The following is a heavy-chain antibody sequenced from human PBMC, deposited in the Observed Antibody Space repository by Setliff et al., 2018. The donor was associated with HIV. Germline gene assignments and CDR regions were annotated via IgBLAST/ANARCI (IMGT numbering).Heavy chain of an antibody. Sequence: ASVKVSCKSSGDTFSTYVFTWVRQAPGQGLEWMGWMNPNSGNTGYAQKFQGRVTMTRNTSISTAYMELSSLRSEDTAVYYCARDGSGSYPDYWGQGTLVTVSS. J-gene: IGHJ4*02. D-gene: IGHD3-10*01. CDR1: GDTFSTYV. CDR2: MNPNSGNT. V-gene: IGHV1-8*02. CDR3: ARDGSGSYPDY.